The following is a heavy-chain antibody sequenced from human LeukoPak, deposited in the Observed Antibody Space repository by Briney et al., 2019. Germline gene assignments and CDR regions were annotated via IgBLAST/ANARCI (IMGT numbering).Heavy chain of an antibody. V-gene: IGHV1-69*13. CDR3: ARGRGYSGYDSPLDY. D-gene: IGHD5-12*01. J-gene: IGHJ4*02. CDR1: GGTFSRYA. Sequence: ASVKVSCKASGGTFSRYAISWVRQAPGQGLEWMGGIIPIFGTANYAQKFQGRDTITADESTSTAYMELSSLGSEDTAVYYCARGRGYSGYDSPLDYWGQGTLVTVSS. CDR2: IIPIFGTA.